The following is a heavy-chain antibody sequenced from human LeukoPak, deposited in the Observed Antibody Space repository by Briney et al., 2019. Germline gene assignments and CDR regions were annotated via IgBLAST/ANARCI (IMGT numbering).Heavy chain of an antibody. V-gene: IGHV4-39*01. J-gene: IGHJ4*02. CDR1: GGSISSSSYY. D-gene: IGHD3-16*02. Sequence: SETLSLTCTVSGGSISSSSYYWGWIRQPPGKGLEWIGSIYYSGSTYCNPSLKSRVTISVDTSKNQFSLKLSSVTAADTAVYYCASILDYVWGSYRTIDYWGQGTLVTASS. CDR2: IYYSGST. CDR3: ASILDYVWGSYRTIDY.